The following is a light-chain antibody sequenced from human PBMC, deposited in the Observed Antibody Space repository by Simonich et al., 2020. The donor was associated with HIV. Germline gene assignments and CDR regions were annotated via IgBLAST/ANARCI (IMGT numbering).Light chain of an antibody. Sequence: QSALTQPASVSGSPGQSVSISFTGTISDVGTYNYVSWYQQPPGKAHTLIIFDVIKRPSGVPDRLSGSKSGNTATLTISGLQTEEESDYYCCSYGGSYTMVFGGGTTLTVL. V-gene: IGLV2-11*01. J-gene: IGLJ3*02. CDR2: DVI. CDR3: CSYGGSYTMV. CDR1: ISDVGTYNY.